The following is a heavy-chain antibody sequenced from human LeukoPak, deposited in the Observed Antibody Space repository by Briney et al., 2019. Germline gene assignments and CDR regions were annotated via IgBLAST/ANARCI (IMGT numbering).Heavy chain of an antibody. V-gene: IGHV4-59*12. CDR1: GGSISSYY. J-gene: IGHJ6*02. D-gene: IGHD4-17*01. CDR3: ARVVATVTTSYYYYYYGMDV. CDR2: IYYSGST. Sequence: SETLSLTCTVSGGSISSYYWSWIRQPPGKGLEWIGYIYYSGSTNYNPSLKSRVTISVDTSKNQFSLKLSSVTAADTAVYYCARVVATVTTSYYYYYYGMDVWGQGTTVTVSS.